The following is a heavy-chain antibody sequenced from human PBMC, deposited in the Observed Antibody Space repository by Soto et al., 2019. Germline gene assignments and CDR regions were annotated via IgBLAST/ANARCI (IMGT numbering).Heavy chain of an antibody. CDR3: AREGRHFDY. Sequence: VASVKVSCKASGCTFSSYAISCVRQAPGQGLEWMGGINPIFGTPHYAQKYQGRVTITADTFTNTAYMELTRLTSDDTAVYFCAREGRHFDYWGQGTLVTVSS. CDR2: INPIFGTP. J-gene: IGHJ4*02. CDR1: GCTFSSYA. V-gene: IGHV1-69*06.